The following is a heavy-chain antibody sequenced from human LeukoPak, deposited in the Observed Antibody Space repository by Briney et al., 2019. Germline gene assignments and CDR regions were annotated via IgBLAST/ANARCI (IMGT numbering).Heavy chain of an antibody. D-gene: IGHD3-22*01. V-gene: IGHV3-23*01. Sequence: GGSLRLSCAASGFTFSSYAMSWVRQAPGKGLEWVSAISGSGDSTNYADSVKGRFTISRDNSKNTLYLQMNSLRAEDTALYHCARSQRGGYYYTAFDIWGQGTMVTVSS. CDR2: ISGSGDST. J-gene: IGHJ3*02. CDR1: GFTFSSYA. CDR3: ARSQRGGYYYTAFDI.